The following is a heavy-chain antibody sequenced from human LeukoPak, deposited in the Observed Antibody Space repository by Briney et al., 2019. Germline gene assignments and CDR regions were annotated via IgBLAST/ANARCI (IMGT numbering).Heavy chain of an antibody. D-gene: IGHD3-10*01. CDR2: IRSNSRGI. J-gene: IGHJ3*02. CDR3: ARESGFGELFPYAFDI. CDR1: GFTFNSYT. V-gene: IGHV3-21*06. Sequence: PGGSLRLSCAASGFTFNSYTMNWVRQAPGKGLESVSSIRSNSRGINYADSVKGRFTISRDNDKNTVFLEMNSLRAEDTAVYYCARESGFGELFPYAFDIWGQGTVVTVSS.